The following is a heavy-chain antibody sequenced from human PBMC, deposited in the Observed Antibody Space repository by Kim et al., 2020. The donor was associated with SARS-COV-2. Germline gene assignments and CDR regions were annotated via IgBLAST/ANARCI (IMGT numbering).Heavy chain of an antibody. Sequence: ASVKVSCKASGYTFSSYCISWVRQAPGQGLEWVGWISTYNGKTDYAQNLQGRVTMTTDTSTSTAYMELRSLRSDDTAVYYCAGEEAGNWNYQDYWGQGTLVTVSS. V-gene: IGHV1-18*01. J-gene: IGHJ4*02. CDR3: AGEEAGNWNYQDY. CDR2: ISTYNGKT. CDR1: GYTFSSYC. D-gene: IGHD1-7*01.